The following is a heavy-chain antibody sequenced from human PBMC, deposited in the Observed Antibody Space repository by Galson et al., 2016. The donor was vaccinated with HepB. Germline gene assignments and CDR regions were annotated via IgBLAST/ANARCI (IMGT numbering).Heavy chain of an antibody. D-gene: IGHD2-8*02. CDR1: GFTFSSYW. J-gene: IGHJ6*02. Sequence: SLRLSCAASGFTFSSYWMHWVRQAPGKGLMWVSRISTDGSSTRYADFVKGRFTISRDNAKNTLYLQMRSLRAEDSAMYFCARNPYTGPRYYYGLDVWGRGTMVTVSS. CDR2: ISTDGSST. CDR3: ARNPYTGPRYYYGLDV. V-gene: IGHV3-74*01.